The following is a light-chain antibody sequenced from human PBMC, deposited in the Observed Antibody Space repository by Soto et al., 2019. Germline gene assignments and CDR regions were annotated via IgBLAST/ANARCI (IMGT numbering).Light chain of an antibody. CDR2: GAS. CDR1: QSISAS. Sequence: EIVMTQSPATLSVSPGERVTLSCRASQSISASLAWYQQNSGQAPRLLIYGASTRPTGVPDRFSGSGSGTEFTLTISSLHSEEFAVCCCQQCDSWPFTFGPGSRVDIK. V-gene: IGKV3D-15*01. CDR3: QQCDSWPFT. J-gene: IGKJ3*01.